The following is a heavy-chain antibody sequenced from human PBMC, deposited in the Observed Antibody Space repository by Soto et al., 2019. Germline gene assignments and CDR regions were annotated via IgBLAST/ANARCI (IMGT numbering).Heavy chain of an antibody. J-gene: IGHJ6*02. CDR1: GYTFTGYY. CDR2: INPNSGGT. V-gene: IGHV1-2*02. Sequence: ASVKVSCKASGYTFTGYYMHWVRQAPGQGLEWMGWINPNSGGTNYAQKFQGRVTMTRDTSISTAYMELSRLRSDDTAVYYCARVGIRYDYSYYGMDVWGQGTTVTAP. D-gene: IGHD1-1*01. CDR3: ARVGIRYDYSYYGMDV.